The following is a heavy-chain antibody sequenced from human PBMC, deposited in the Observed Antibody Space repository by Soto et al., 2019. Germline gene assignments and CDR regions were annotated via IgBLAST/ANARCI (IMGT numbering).Heavy chain of an antibody. CDR3: ARDPCGDCFAWYFDH. V-gene: IGHV3-30-3*01. D-gene: IGHD2-21*02. J-gene: IGHJ2*01. Sequence: QVHLVESGGGVVQPGRSLTLSGTASVITFSSFAVHWVRQSPGTGLYWLAAISYDGTTKFYADSVKGRISITRDNCKNTLYLKRNSRSGEDTAVYYCARDPCGDCFAWYFDHWGHGALVTCSS. CDR1: VITFSSFA. CDR2: ISYDGTTK.